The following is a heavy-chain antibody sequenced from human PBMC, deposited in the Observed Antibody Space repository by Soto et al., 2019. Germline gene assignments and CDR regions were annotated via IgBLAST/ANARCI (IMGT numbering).Heavy chain of an antibody. Sequence: QVQVQESGPGLVKPSETLSLTCSVSGGSMSKFYWSWIRKTAGKGLEWMGRVYATGTSDYHPSLRSRIAMSVDISKKTFSLRLRSVTAADTGVYYCVRDGSKTLRDCFDPWGQGILVTVSS. V-gene: IGHV4-4*07. D-gene: IGHD4-17*01. CDR3: VRDGSKTLRDCFDP. J-gene: IGHJ5*02. CDR1: GGSMSKFY. CDR2: VYATGTS.